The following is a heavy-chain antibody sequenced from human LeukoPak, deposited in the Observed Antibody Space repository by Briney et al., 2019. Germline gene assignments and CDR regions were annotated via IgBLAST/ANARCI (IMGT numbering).Heavy chain of an antibody. Sequence: GASVKVSCKTSGYTFTAYYMHWVRQAPGQGLEWMGWINPNSGGTNYAQKFQGWVTMTRDTSISTTYMELSRLRSDDTAVYYCARELVAATLFGFDSWGQGTLVTVSS. CDR3: ARELVAATLFGFDS. J-gene: IGHJ4*02. V-gene: IGHV1-2*04. CDR1: GYTFTAYY. CDR2: INPNSGGT. D-gene: IGHD2-15*01.